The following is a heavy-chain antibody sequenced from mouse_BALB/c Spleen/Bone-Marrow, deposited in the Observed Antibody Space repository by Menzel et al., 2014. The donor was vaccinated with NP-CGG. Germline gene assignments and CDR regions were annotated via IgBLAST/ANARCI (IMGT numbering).Heavy chain of an antibody. Sequence: EVKLVESGGGLVQPGGSRKLSCAASGFTFSNFGMHWFRQSPEKGLEWVAFVSTGSTIIYYADTVKGRFTISRGNPENTLFLQMTSLRSEDTAIYYCARSHFYGNYFDYWGQGTTLTVSS. D-gene: IGHD2-1*01. CDR1: GFTFSNFG. J-gene: IGHJ2*01. CDR3: ARSHFYGNYFDY. V-gene: IGHV5-17*02. CDR2: VSTGSTII.